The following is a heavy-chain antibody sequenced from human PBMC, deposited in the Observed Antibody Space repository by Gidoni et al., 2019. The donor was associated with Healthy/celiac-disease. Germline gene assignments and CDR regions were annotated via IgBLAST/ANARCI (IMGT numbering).Heavy chain of an antibody. D-gene: IGHD1-26*01. V-gene: IGHV3-23*04. CDR2: ISGSGGST. J-gene: IGHJ4*02. CDR1: GFIFSTYA. Sequence: GQLVESGGGLVQPGGSLRLSCAASGFIFSTYAMSGVRQAPGKGLEWVSAISGSGGSTYYADSVKGRFTIARDNSKNTLYLQMNSLRAEDTAVYYWAKERGWEGYFDYWGQGTLVTVS. CDR3: AKERGWEGYFDY.